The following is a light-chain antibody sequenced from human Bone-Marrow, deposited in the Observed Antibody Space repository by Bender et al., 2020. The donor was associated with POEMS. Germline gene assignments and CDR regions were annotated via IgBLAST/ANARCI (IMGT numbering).Light chain of an antibody. CDR3: AAWDAGLSGGV. CDR2: EAS. Sequence: QSALTQPASVSGSPGQSITISCTGTSSDVGTYIFVSWYQQHPGKGPKLMIYEASKRPSGVSNRFSGSKSGNTASLTIFGLQAEDEADYYCAAWDAGLSGGVFGGGTKLTVL. V-gene: IGLV2-23*01. J-gene: IGLJ3*02. CDR1: SSDVGTYIF.